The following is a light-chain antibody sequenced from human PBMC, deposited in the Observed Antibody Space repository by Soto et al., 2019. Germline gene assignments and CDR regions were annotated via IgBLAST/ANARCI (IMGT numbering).Light chain of an antibody. CDR3: VVWDDSLSGHWV. CDR1: SSNIGSNY. Sequence: QSVLTQPPSASGTPGQRVTISCSGSSSNIGSNYVYWYQQLPGTAPKLLIYRNNQRPSGVPDRFSGSKSGTSASLAIGGLRSEDDDDYYCVVWDDSLSGHWVFGGGTKVTVL. J-gene: IGLJ3*02. V-gene: IGLV1-47*01. CDR2: RNN.